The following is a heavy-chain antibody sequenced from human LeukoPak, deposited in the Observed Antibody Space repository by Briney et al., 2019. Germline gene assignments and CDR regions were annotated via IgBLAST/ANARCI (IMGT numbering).Heavy chain of an antibody. Sequence: SETLSLTCTVSGGSIRCFYCSWIRQPPGKGLEWVGYISYSWSTKYNRPLKIRVTISVDQSKSQCTLKLSSVTAADTAVYYCARGNADVAAAGSVFDYWGQGALVTVSS. J-gene: IGHJ4*02. V-gene: IGHV4-59*08. CDR3: ARGNADVAAAGSVFDY. CDR1: GGSIRCFY. D-gene: IGHD6-13*01. CDR2: ISYSWST.